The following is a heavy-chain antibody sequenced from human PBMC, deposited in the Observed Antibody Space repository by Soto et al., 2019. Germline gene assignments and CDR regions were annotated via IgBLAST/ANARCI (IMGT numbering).Heavy chain of an antibody. CDR2: IRVRNGDT. J-gene: IGHJ4*02. CDR3: ARESRTWVDGVIGPGDY. CDR1: GYIFTSND. Sequence: QVQFVQSGAEVKEPGDSVKVSCRAPGYIFTSNDITWVRQAPGQGLEWMGWIRVRNGDTHYAPKFRGRVTVTRDTSTSTAYMELRSLRSDDTAVYYCARESRTWVDGVIGPGDYWGQGTLVTVSS. D-gene: IGHD3-10*01. V-gene: IGHV1-18*01.